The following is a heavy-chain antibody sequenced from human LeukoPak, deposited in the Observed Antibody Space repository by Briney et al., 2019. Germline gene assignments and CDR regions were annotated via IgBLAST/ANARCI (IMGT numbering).Heavy chain of an antibody. V-gene: IGHV3-23*01. Sequence: GGSLRLSCAASGFTFSSYAMSWVRQAPGKGLKWVSAISGSDGSTYYADSVKGRFTISRDNSKNTLYLQMNSLRAEDTAVYYCAKSPPGFTIFWPGGYYGMDVWGQGTTVTVSS. CDR2: ISGSDGST. CDR3: AKSPPGFTIFWPGGYYGMDV. J-gene: IGHJ6*02. CDR1: GFTFSSYA. D-gene: IGHD3-9*01.